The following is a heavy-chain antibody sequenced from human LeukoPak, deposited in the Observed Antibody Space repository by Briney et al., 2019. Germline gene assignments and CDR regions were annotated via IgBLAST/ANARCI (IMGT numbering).Heavy chain of an antibody. J-gene: IGHJ4*02. D-gene: IGHD3-22*01. CDR1: GFTFSSYG. CDR2: IHTSGST. CDR3: ARDRYYYDSSGYYRFDY. Sequence: GSLRLSCAVSGFTFSSYGMSWIRQPAGKGLEWIGRIHTSGSTNYNPSLKSRVTMSVDTSKNHFSLKLRSVTAADTAVYYCARDRYYYDSSGYYRFDYWGQGTLVTVSS. V-gene: IGHV4-4*07.